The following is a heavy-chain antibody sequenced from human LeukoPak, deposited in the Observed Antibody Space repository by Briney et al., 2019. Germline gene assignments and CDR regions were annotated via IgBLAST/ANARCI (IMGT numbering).Heavy chain of an antibody. V-gene: IGHV3-9*03. Sequence: GGSLRLSCAASGFTFDDYAMHWVRQAPGKGLEWVSGISWNSGSIGYADSVKGRFTISGDNAKNSLYLQMNSLRAEDMALYYCAIGLAAIIRPYAFDIWGQGTMVTVSS. CDR1: GFTFDDYA. D-gene: IGHD6-19*01. CDR2: ISWNSGSI. CDR3: AIGLAAIIRPYAFDI. J-gene: IGHJ3*02.